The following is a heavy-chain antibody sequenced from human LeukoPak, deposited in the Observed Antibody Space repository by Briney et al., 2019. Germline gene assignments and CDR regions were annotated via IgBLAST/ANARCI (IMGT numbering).Heavy chain of an antibody. CDR1: GFTFSSYA. CDR2: VSGCGGST. CDR3: AKARIAAAGGGLDY. V-gene: IGHV3-23*01. Sequence: GGSLRLSCAASGFTFSSYAMSWVRQAPGKGLEWVSAVSGCGGSTYYADSVKGRFTISRDNSKNTLYLQMNSLRAEDTAVYYCAKARIAAAGGGLDYWGQGTLVTVSS. J-gene: IGHJ4*02. D-gene: IGHD6-13*01.